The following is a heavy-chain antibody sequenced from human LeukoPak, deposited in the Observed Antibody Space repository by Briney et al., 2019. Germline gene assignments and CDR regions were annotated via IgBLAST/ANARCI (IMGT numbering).Heavy chain of an antibody. Sequence: PGGSLRLSCEASGFTFSNYAMSWVRQAPGKGLEWVSGISGGGENTYYADSVKGRFTISRDNSKNTLYLQMNSLRAEDTAVYYCAKDIYSSSWSLHFDYWGQGTLVTVSS. V-gene: IGHV3-23*01. D-gene: IGHD6-13*01. CDR1: GFTFSNYA. CDR2: ISGGGENT. CDR3: AKDIYSSSWSLHFDY. J-gene: IGHJ4*02.